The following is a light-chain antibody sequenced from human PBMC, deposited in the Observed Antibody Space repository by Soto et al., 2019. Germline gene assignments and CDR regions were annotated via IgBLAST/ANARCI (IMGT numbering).Light chain of an antibody. CDR3: QKYNSGSLT. CDR1: QGIAPY. CDR2: ATS. J-gene: IGKJ4*01. V-gene: IGKV1-27*01. Sequence: DVQMTQSPSSLSAFVGDRVTITCRASQGIAPYLAWFQQKPGKVPKLLIYATSTLQSGVPSRFSGSGSGTDFTLTINSLQPEDVGTYYCQKYNSGSLTFGGGTKVEIK.